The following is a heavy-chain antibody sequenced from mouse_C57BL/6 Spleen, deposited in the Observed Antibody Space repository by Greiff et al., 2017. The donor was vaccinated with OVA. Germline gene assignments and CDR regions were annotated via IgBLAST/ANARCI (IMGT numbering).Heavy chain of an antibody. Sequence: QVQLQQSGAELVKPGASVKLSCKASGYTFTSYWMQWVKQRPGQGLEWIGEIDPSDSYTNYNQKFKGKATLTVDTSSSTAYMQLSSLTSEDSAVYYCAGGDYDGRDYYAMDYWGQGTSVTVSS. CDR2: IDPSDSYT. V-gene: IGHV1-50*01. CDR1: GYTFTSYW. D-gene: IGHD2-4*01. J-gene: IGHJ4*01. CDR3: AGGDYDGRDYYAMDY.